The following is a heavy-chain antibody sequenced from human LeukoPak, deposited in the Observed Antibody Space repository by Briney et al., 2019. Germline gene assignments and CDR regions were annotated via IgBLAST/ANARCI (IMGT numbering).Heavy chain of an antibody. D-gene: IGHD3-3*01. J-gene: IGHJ4*02. CDR1: GFTFSSYG. V-gene: IGHV3-30*03. CDR2: ISYDGSNK. Sequence: GGSLRLSCAASGFTFSSYGMHWVRQAPGKGLEWVAVISYDGSNKYYADSVKGRFTISRDISRDSSKNTLYLQMNSLRAEDTAVYYCARGGYDLWSGYRIDYWGQGTLVTVSS. CDR3: ARGGYDLWSGYRIDY.